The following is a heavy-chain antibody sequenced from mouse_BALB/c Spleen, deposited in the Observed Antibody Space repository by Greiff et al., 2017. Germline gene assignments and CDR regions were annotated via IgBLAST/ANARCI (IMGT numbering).Heavy chain of an antibody. Sequence: QVHVKQSGAELMKPGASVKISCKATGYTFSSYWIEWVKQRPGHGLEWIGEILPGSGSTNYNEKFKGKATFTADTSSNTAYMQLSSLTSEDSAVYYCARISYYGNYVWYFDVWGAGTTVTVSS. V-gene: IGHV1-9*01. CDR1: GYTFSSYW. CDR2: ILPGSGST. J-gene: IGHJ1*01. D-gene: IGHD2-10*01. CDR3: ARISYYGNYVWYFDV.